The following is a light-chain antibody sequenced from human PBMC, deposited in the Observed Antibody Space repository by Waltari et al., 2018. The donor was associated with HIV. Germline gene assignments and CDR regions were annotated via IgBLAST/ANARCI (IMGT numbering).Light chain of an antibody. CDR1: TSNIGTNY. CDR3: GTWDSRLRAEV. J-gene: IGLJ2*01. V-gene: IGLV1-51*02. Sequence: QSVLTQPPSVSAAPGQKVTISCSGSTSNIGTNYVCWYQQFPGTAPNLLIYENDKRPSGIPDRFSGSNSGTSATLDITGLQTGDEADYYCGTWDSRLRAEVFGGGTKLTVL. CDR2: END.